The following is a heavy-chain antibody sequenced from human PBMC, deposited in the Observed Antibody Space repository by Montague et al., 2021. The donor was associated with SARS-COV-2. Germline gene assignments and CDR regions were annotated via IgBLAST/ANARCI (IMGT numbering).Heavy chain of an antibody. Sequence: SETLSLTCTASGGSVSSSSYYWGWIRQPPGKGLEWIGSIYYTGSTYYNPSLKSRVTISVDTSKNQFSLKLSSVTAADTAVYYCARDTRIAMLVVVTRYGLDVWGQGTTGTVSS. CDR3: ARDTRIAMLVVVTRYGLDV. V-gene: IGHV4-39*07. CDR1: GGSVSSSSYY. D-gene: IGHD3-22*01. J-gene: IGHJ6*02. CDR2: IYYTGST.